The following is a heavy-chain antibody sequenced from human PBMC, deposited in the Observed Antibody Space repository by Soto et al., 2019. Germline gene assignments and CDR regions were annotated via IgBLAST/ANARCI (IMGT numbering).Heavy chain of an antibody. Sequence: PGGSLRLSCAASGFTFSSYAMHWVRQAPGKGLEWVAVISYDGSNKYYADSVKGRFTISRDNSKNTLYLQMNSLRAEDTAVFYCARDRLRLCFRLGYCISTSCYLPVWYGMDVWGQGTTVTVSS. J-gene: IGHJ6*02. CDR3: ARDRLRLCFRLGYCISTSCYLPVWYGMDV. CDR1: GFTFSSYA. CDR2: ISYDGSNK. D-gene: IGHD2-2*01. V-gene: IGHV3-30-3*01.